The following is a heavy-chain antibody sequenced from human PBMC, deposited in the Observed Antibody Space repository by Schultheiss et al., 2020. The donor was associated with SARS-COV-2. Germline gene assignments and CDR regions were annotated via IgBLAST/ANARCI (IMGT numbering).Heavy chain of an antibody. CDR1: GFTFSSYA. CDR2: IKSKTDGGTT. D-gene: IGHD5-12*01. J-gene: IGHJ4*02. CDR3: TRAPFSGYDLRFDY. Sequence: GGSLRLSCAASGFTFSSYAMSWVRQAPGKGLEWVGRIKSKTDGGTTDYAAPVKGRFTISRDDSKNTLYLQMNSLKTEDTAVYYCTRAPFSGYDLRFDYWGQGTLVTVSS. V-gene: IGHV3-15*01.